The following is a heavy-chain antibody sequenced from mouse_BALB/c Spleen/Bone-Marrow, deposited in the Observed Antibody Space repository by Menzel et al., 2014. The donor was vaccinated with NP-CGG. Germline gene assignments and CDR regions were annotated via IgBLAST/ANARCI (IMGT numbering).Heavy chain of an antibody. CDR2: ISSGSSTI. J-gene: IGHJ4*01. Sequence: DVKLVESGGGLVQPGGSRKVSCAASGFTFSSFGMHWVRQAPEKGLEWAAYISSGSSTIYYADTVKGRSTISRDNPKNTLFLQMTSLRSEDTAMYYCARFTMITTGYYYAMDYWGQGTSVTVSS. CDR3: ARFTMITTGYYYAMDY. CDR1: GFTFSSFG. V-gene: IGHV5-17*02. D-gene: IGHD2-4*01.